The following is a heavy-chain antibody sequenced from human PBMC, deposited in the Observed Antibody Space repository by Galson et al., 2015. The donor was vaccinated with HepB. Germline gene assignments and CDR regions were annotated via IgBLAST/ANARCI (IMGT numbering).Heavy chain of an antibody. CDR2: ISSSSTI. D-gene: IGHD3-22*01. V-gene: IGHV3-48*04. J-gene: IGHJ4*02. CDR1: GFTFSSYS. Sequence: SLRLSCAASGFTFSSYSMNWVRQAPGKGLEWVSYISSSSTIYYADSVKGRFTISRDNAKNSLYLQMNSLRAEDTAVYYCARDHQSSGYYYWDFYFDYWGQGTLVTVSS. CDR3: ARDHQSSGYYYWDFYFDY.